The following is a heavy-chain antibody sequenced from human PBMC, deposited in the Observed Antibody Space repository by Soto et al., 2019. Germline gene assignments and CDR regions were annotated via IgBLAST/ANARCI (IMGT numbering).Heavy chain of an antibody. Sequence: GWSLRLSCASSVFTFDDFAMHWVRQAPGKGLEWVSGVDWNSGSTAYADSVKGRFTISRDNARNSLYLQMNSLRAEDTALYYCVKGRGSYEVKFGMDVWGQGTTVTVSS. CDR3: VKGRGSYEVKFGMDV. CDR1: VFTFDDFA. V-gene: IGHV3-9*01. CDR2: VDWNSGST. D-gene: IGHD6-25*01. J-gene: IGHJ6*02.